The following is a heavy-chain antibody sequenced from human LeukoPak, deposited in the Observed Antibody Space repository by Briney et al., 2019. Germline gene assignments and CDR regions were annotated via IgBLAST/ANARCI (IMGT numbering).Heavy chain of an antibody. CDR1: GGTFSSCT. CDR2: IIPILGIA. D-gene: IGHD6-13*01. CDR3: ARGVIAGANWFDP. Sequence: GASVKVSCKASGGTFSSCTISWVRQAPGQGLEWMGRIIPILGIANYAQKFQGRVTITADKSTSTAYMELSSLRSEDTAVYYCARGVIAGANWFDPWGQGTLVTVSS. J-gene: IGHJ5*02. V-gene: IGHV1-69*02.